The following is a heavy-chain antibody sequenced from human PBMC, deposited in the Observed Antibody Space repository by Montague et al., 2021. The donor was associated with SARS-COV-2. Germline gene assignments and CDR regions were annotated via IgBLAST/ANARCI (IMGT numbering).Heavy chain of an antibody. CDR3: ARVTLGGRAGSTRQYDGLDS. CDR1: GGSISRYF. Sequence: SETLSLTCTVSGGSISRYFWNWIRQTPGKGLEWIGYVHDIESSIYNPSLQSRITILLDTPKNQFSLRLNSVTAADTAVYYCARVTLGGRAGSTRQYDGLDSWGQGILVTVSS. D-gene: IGHD4/OR15-4a*01. CDR2: VHDIESS. V-gene: IGHV4-59*01. J-gene: IGHJ4*02.